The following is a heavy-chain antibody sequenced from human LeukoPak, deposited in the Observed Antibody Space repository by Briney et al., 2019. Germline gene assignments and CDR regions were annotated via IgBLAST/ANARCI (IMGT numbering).Heavy chain of an antibody. CDR3: ARHTGRPQAGWFDP. D-gene: IGHD3-10*01. CDR1: GNTFGTYW. CDR2: IFPRTSEV. Sequence: GESLTLSCKDVGNTFGTYWGGWVRQMPGKGLEYMGIIFPRTSEVRNGPAFQGQVTISADKSLSTAYLQWTGLKASDTAMYYCARHTGRPQAGWFDPWGQGTLVTVSA. V-gene: IGHV5-51*01. J-gene: IGHJ5*02.